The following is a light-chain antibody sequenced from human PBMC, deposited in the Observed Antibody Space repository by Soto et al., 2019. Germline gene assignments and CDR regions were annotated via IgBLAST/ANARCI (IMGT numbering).Light chain of an antibody. J-gene: IGLJ2*01. V-gene: IGLV2-14*01. CDR3: SSYTGSSTLV. CDR1: SGDIGSYNY. CDR2: EVT. Sequence: QSALTQPASVSGSPGQSITISCTGTSGDIGSYNYVSWYQEHPGKAPKLIIYEVTSRPSGVSDRFSGSKSGNTASLTISGLQAEDEADYYCSSYTGSSTLVFGGGTKVTVL.